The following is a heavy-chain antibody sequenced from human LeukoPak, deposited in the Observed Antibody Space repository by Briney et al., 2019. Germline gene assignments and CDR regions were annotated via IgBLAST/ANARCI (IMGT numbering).Heavy chain of an antibody. J-gene: IGHJ4*02. CDR1: GGFISSSSYY. Sequence: SETLSLTCTVSGGFISSSSYYWGWIRQPPGKGLEWIGSIYYSGSTYYNPSLESRLTISVDTSKNQFSLKLSSVTAADTAVYYCARGSPYQHWGQGTLVTVSS. CDR2: IYYSGST. CDR3: ARGSPYQH. V-gene: IGHV4-39*01. D-gene: IGHD2-2*01.